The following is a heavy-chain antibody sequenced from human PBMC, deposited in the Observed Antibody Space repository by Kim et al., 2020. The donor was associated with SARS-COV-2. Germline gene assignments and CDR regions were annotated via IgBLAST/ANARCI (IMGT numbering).Heavy chain of an antibody. CDR3: ARQTTRLRRGNDY. J-gene: IGHJ4*02. CDR1: GGSISSSSYY. CDR2: IYYSGST. Sequence: SETLSLTCTVSGGSISSSSYYWGWIRQPPGKGLEWIGSIYYSGSTYYNPSLKSRVTISVDTSKNQFSLKLSSVTAADTAVYYCARQTTRLRRGNDYWGQGTLVTVSS. D-gene: IGHD5-12*01. V-gene: IGHV4-39*01.